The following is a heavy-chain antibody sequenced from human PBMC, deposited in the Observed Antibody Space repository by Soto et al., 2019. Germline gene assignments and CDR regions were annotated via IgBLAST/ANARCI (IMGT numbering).Heavy chain of an antibody. CDR3: ASELGYSSSIDF. J-gene: IGHJ4*02. Sequence: GGSLRLSCAASGFTLSNAWMNWVRQAPGKGLEWVSYISSSSSTIYYADSVKGRFTISRDNAQNSLYLQMNSLRDEDTAIYYCASELGYSSSIDFWGQGTLVTVSS. D-gene: IGHD6-13*01. CDR1: GFTLSNAW. CDR2: ISSSSSTI. V-gene: IGHV3-48*02.